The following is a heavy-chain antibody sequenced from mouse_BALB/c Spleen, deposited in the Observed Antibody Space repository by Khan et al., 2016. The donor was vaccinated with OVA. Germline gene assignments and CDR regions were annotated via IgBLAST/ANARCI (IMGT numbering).Heavy chain of an antibody. CDR1: GYSFTDYN. D-gene: IGHD1-1*01. CDR3: ARTDYYGSSYYFDY. V-gene: IGHV1S135*01. CDR2: IDPYNGGA. Sequence: VQLQQSGPELVKPGASVKVSCKASGYSFTDYNMSWVKQSHGKSLEWIGYIDPYNGGASYNQKFKGKATLTVDKSSSTAFMHLNSLTSEDYAVFYCARTDYYGSSYYFDYWGQGTTLTVSS. J-gene: IGHJ2*01.